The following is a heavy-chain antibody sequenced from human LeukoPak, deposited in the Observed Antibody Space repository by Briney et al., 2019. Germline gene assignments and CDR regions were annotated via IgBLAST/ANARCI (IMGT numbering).Heavy chain of an antibody. Sequence: SETLSLTCTVSGGSISSYYWSWIRQPPGKGLEWIGYIYTSGSTNYNPSLKSRVTISVDTSKNQFSLKLSSVTAADTAVYYCARHKGAAWELLFWGQGTLVTVSS. V-gene: IGHV4-4*09. D-gene: IGHD1-26*01. J-gene: IGHJ4*02. CDR2: IYTSGST. CDR1: GGSISSYY. CDR3: ARHKGAAWELLF.